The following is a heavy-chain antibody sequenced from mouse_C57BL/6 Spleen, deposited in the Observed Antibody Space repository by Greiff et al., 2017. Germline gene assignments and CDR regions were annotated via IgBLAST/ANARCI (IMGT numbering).Heavy chain of an antibody. CDR1: GYTFTEYT. J-gene: IGHJ2*01. CDR2: FYPGSGSI. V-gene: IGHV1-62-2*01. Sequence: VKLMESGAELVKPGASVKLSCKASGYTFTEYTIHWVKQRSGQGLEWIGWFYPGSGSIKYNEKFKDKATLTADKSSSTVYMELSRLTSEDSAVXFCARHEGSGANFDDWGKGTTLTGSS. CDR3: ARHEGSGANFDD.